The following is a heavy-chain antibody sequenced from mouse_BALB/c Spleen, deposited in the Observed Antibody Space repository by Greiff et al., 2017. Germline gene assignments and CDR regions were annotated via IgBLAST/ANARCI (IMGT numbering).Heavy chain of an antibody. V-gene: IGHV1-15*01. CDR3: TRSPSMITTGTGY. Sequence: VQLQQSGAELVRPGASVTLSCKASGYTFTDYEMHWVKQTPVHGLEWIGAIDPETGGTAYNQKFKGKATLTADKSSSTAYMELRSLTSEDSAVYYCTRSPSMITTGTGYWGQGTTLTVSS. CDR2: IDPETGGT. CDR1: GYTFTDYE. D-gene: IGHD2-4*01. J-gene: IGHJ2*01.